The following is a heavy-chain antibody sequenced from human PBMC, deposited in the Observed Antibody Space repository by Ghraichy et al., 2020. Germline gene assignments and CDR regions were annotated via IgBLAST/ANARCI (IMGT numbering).Heavy chain of an antibody. D-gene: IGHD7-27*01. V-gene: IGHV1-24*01. J-gene: IGHJ5*02. CDR2: FDPEDGET. CDR1: GYTLTELS. CDR3: AILTRPWGWFDP. Sequence: ASVKVSCKVSGYTLTELSMHWVRQAPGKGLEWMGGFDPEDGETIYAQKFQGRVTMTEDTSTDTAYMELSSLRSEDTAVYYCAILTRPWGWFDPWGQGTLVTVSS.